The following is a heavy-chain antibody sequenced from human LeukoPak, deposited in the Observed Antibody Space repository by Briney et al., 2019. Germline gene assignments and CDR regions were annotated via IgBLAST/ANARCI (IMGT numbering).Heavy chain of an antibody. CDR1: GGSISSSSYY. J-gene: IGHJ4*02. D-gene: IGHD3-10*01. V-gene: IGHV4-39*01. Sequence: PSETLSLTCTVSGGSISSSSYYWGWIRQPPGKGLEWIGSIYYSGSTYYNPSLKSRVTISVDTSKNQFSLKLSSVTAADTAVYYCARGTMVRGVNAFDYWGQGTLVTVSS. CDR2: IYYSGST. CDR3: ARGTMVRGVNAFDY.